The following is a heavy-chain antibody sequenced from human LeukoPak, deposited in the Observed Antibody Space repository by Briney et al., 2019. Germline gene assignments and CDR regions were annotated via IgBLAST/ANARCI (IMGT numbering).Heavy chain of an antibody. CDR1: GFTFSSYE. Sequence: PGGSLRLSCAASGFTFSSYEMNWVRQAPGKGLEWVSYISSSGSTIYYADSVKGRFTISRDNAKNSLYLQMNSLRAEDTAVYYCASPSIAARGWFDPWGQGTLVTVSS. V-gene: IGHV3-48*03. CDR3: ASPSIAARGWFDP. CDR2: ISSSGSTI. J-gene: IGHJ5*02. D-gene: IGHD6-6*01.